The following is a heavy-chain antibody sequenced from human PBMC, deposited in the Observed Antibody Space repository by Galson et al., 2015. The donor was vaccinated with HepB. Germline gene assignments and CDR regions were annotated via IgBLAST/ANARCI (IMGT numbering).Heavy chain of an antibody. D-gene: IGHD3-22*01. J-gene: IGHJ4*02. V-gene: IGHV3-48*01. CDR3: ARGPYYYDSSGYLDC. Sequence: SLRLSCAASGFTFSSYSMNWVRQAPGKGLEWVSYINSSSSTIYYADSVKGRFTISRDNAKNSLCLQMNSLRAEDTAVYYCARGPYYYDSSGYLDCWGQGTLVTVSS. CDR1: GFTFSSYS. CDR2: INSSSSTI.